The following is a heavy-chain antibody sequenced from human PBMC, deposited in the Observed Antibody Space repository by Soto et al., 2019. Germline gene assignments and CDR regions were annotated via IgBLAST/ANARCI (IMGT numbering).Heavy chain of an antibody. Sequence: SETLSLTCTVSGGSISSYYWSWIRQPPGKGLEWIGYIYYSGSTNYNPSLKSRVTISVDTSKNQFSLKLSSVTAADTAVYYCARALRLFGYPYYMDVWGKGTTVTVSS. V-gene: IGHV4-59*01. CDR2: IYYSGST. CDR1: GGSISSYY. D-gene: IGHD3-22*01. CDR3: ARALRLFGYPYYMDV. J-gene: IGHJ6*03.